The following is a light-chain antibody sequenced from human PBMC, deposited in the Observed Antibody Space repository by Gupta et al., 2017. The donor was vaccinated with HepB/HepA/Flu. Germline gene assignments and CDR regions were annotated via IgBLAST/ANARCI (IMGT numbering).Light chain of an antibody. CDR1: SLRTYY. Sequence: SSEVTQDPAVSVALGQTVRITCQGDSLRTYYASWYQQKPGQAPVFVFYGKNNRPSGIPDRFSGSSSGNTASLTITGAQAEDEADYYCNSRDSSGNHWVFGGGTKLTV. CDR2: GKN. CDR3: NSRDSSGNHWV. J-gene: IGLJ3*02. V-gene: IGLV3-19*01.